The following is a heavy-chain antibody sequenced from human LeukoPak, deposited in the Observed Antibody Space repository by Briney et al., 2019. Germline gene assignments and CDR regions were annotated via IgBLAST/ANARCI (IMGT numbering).Heavy chain of an antibody. CDR3: ASTPPSSGWYPFDY. V-gene: IGHV1-69*13. J-gene: IGHJ4*02. CDR2: IIPIFGTA. CDR1: GGTFSSYA. Sequence: SVKVSCKASGGTFSSYAISWVRQAPGQGLEWMGGIIPIFGTANYAQKFQGRVTITADESTSTAYMELSSLSSEDTAVYYCASTPPSSGWYPFDYWGQGTLVTVSS. D-gene: IGHD6-19*01.